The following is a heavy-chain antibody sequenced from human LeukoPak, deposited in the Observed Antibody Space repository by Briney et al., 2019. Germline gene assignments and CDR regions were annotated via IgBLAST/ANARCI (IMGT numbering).Heavy chain of an antibody. CDR2: INHSGST. J-gene: IGHJ5*02. CDR3: ARGGRYYDSSGYCRNTCWFDP. CDR1: GRSFLGYH. Sequence: SETLSLTCACFGRSFLGYHWSWTRQPPGKGLEWIGEINHSGSTNYNPSLKTRYTISVDTPKNQLSRMLSSVTAAHPAVYLCARGGRYYDSSGYCRNTCWFDPWGQGTLVAVSS. D-gene: IGHD3-22*01. V-gene: IGHV4-34*01.